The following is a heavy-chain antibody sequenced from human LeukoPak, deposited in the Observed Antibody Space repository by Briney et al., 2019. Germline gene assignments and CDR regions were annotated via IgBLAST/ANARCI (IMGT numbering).Heavy chain of an antibody. D-gene: IGHD6-19*01. J-gene: IGHJ4*02. CDR1: GFTFSSYE. CDR2: ISYDGSNK. Sequence: GGSLRLSCVASGFTFSSYEMNWVRQAPGKGLEWVAVISYDGSNKYYADSVKGRFTISRDNSKNTLYLQMNSLRAEDTAVYYCAKTPIAVAGFLDYWGQGTLVTVSS. CDR3: AKTPIAVAGFLDY. V-gene: IGHV3-30*18.